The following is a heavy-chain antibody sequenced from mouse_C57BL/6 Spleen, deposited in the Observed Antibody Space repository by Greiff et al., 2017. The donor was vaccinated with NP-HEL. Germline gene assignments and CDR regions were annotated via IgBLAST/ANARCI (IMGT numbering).Heavy chain of an antibody. CDR2: INPGSGGT. D-gene: IGHD2-4*01. Sequence: QVQLKESGAELVRPGTSVKVSCKASGYAFTNYLIEWVKQRPGQGLEWIGVINPGSGGTNYNEKFKGKATLTADKSSSPAYMQLSSLTSEDSAVYFCARPYYDYDGGFAYWGQGTLVTVSA. V-gene: IGHV1-54*01. CDR1: GYAFTNYL. J-gene: IGHJ3*01. CDR3: ARPYYDYDGGFAY.